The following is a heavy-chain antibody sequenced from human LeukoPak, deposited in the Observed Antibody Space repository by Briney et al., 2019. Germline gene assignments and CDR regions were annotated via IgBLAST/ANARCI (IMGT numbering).Heavy chain of an antibody. Sequence: GASVQVSCKASGYTFRSYGISWVRQAPGQGLEWMGWISGYNGNTNYAQNFQGRVTMTTDTSISTAYMELSRLRSDDTAVYYCARVRYRLAETYIDYWGQGTLVTVSS. J-gene: IGHJ4*02. CDR1: GYTFRSYG. CDR2: ISGYNGNT. V-gene: IGHV1-18*01. D-gene: IGHD3-16*01. CDR3: ARVRYRLAETYIDY.